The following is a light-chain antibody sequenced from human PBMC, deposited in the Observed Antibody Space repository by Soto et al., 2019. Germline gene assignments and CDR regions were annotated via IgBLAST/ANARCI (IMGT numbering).Light chain of an antibody. CDR2: EVT. CDR1: RSDIGSYNS. CDR3: FSYAGSSTWV. J-gene: IGLJ3*02. V-gene: IGLV2-23*02. Sequence: QSVLTQPASVSGSPGQSITISCTGTRSDIGSYNSIAWYQQHPGKAPRVMIFEVTKRPSGISTRFSGSKSGSTASLTISGLQAEDDDDYFCFSYAGSSTWVFGGGTKLTVL.